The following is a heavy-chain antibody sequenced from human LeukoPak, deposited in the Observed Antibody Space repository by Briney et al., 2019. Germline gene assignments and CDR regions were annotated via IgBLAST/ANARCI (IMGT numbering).Heavy chain of an antibody. Sequence: GGSLRLSCAASGFTFSSYAMHWVRQAPGKGLEWVAVISYDGSNKYYADSVKGRFTISRDNSKNTLYLQMNSLRAEDTAVYYCARTLVVVMYYGMDVWGQGTTVTVSS. CDR2: ISYDGSNK. V-gene: IGHV3-30-3*01. CDR1: GFTFSSYA. J-gene: IGHJ6*02. CDR3: ARTLVVVMYYGMDV. D-gene: IGHD3-22*01.